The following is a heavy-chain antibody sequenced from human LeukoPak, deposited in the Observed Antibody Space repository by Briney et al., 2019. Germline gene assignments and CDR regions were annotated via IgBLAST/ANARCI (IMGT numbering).Heavy chain of an antibody. CDR1: GFTFSNYA. V-gene: IGHV3-23*01. D-gene: IGHD3-9*01. CDR2: ITGSGGNT. J-gene: IGHJ4*02. CDR3: AKWGHYDVLTGYYVSDY. Sequence: PGGSLRLSCAASGFTFSNYAMSGVRQAPGKGLEWVSAITGSGGNTYYADSVKGRFTISRDNSKNTVFLQMNSLRAEDTAVYYCAKWGHYDVLTGYYVSDYWGQGTLVTVSS.